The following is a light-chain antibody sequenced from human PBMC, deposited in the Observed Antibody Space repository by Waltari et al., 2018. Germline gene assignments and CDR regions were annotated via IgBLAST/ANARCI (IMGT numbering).Light chain of an antibody. CDR1: QSVSSNY. V-gene: IGKV3-20*01. J-gene: IGKJ2*01. CDR2: AAS. Sequence: PGDTATLSCRASQSVSSNYLAWYQQKPGQAPSLLIYAASSRATGVPDRISGSGSGTDFTLTLSRLEPEDFAVYYCQQHGTSPYTFGQGTKLQIK. CDR3: QQHGTSPYT.